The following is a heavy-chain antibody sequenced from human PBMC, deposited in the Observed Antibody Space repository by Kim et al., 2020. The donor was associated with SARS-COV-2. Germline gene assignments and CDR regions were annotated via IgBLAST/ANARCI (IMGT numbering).Heavy chain of an antibody. V-gene: IGHV1-69*13. CDR1: GGTFSSYA. Sequence: SVKVSCKASGGTFSSYAISWVRQAPGLGLEWMGGIIPIFGTANYAQKFQGRVTITADESTSTAYMELSSLRSEDTAVYYCARWGENSDYYDSSGPDAFDIWGQGTMVTVSS. CDR2: IIPIFGTA. D-gene: IGHD3-22*01. CDR3: ARWGENSDYYDSSGPDAFDI. J-gene: IGHJ3*02.